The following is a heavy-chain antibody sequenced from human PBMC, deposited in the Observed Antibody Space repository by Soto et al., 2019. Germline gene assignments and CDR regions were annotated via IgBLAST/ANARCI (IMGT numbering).Heavy chain of an antibody. J-gene: IGHJ4*02. CDR2: ISYDGSDK. CDR1: GFTFSSYG. CDR3: ARDRSGSYAY. Sequence: QVQLVESGGGVVQPGRSLRLSCAASGFTFSSYGMHWVRQAPGKGLEWVAVISYDGSDKYYADSVKGRFTISRDSSKNTLYLQMNSLRAEDTAAYYCARDRSGSYAYWGQGTLVTVSS. V-gene: IGHV3-30*03. D-gene: IGHD1-26*01.